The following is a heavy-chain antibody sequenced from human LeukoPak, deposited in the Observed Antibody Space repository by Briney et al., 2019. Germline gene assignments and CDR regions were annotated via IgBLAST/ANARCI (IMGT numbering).Heavy chain of an antibody. V-gene: IGHV4-4*02. Sequence: NPSGTLSLTCAVSGGSISSSNWWSWVRQPPGKGLEWIGEIYHSGSTNYNPSLKSRVTISVDKSKNQFSLKLSSVTAADTAVYYCARGRGQLVNGWFDPWGQGTLVTVSS. J-gene: IGHJ5*02. D-gene: IGHD6-13*01. CDR3: ARGRGQLVNGWFDP. CDR1: GGSISSSNW. CDR2: IYHSGST.